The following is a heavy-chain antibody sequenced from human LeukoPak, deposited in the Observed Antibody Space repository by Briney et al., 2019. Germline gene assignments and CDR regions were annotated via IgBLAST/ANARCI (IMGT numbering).Heavy chain of an antibody. J-gene: IGHJ4*02. CDR3: ARSSIAVAGTGIDY. V-gene: IGHV1-8*03. CDR1: GYTFTSYD. CDR2: MNPNSGNT. Sequence: GASVKVSCKASGYTFTSYDINWVRRATGQGLEWMGWMNPNSGNTGYAQKFQGRVTLTRNTSISTAYMELSSLRSEDTAVYYCARSSIAVAGTGIDYWGQGTLVTVSS. D-gene: IGHD6-19*01.